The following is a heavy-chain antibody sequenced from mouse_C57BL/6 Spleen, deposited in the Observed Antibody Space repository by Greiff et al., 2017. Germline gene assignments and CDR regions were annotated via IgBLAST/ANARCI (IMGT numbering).Heavy chain of an antibody. CDR3: AKGGTGTKGFDY. V-gene: IGHV1-59*01. D-gene: IGHD4-1*01. CDR2: IDPSDSYT. CDR1: GYTFTSYW. Sequence: QVQLQQPGAELVRPGTSVKLSCKASGYTFTSYWMHWVKQRPGQGLEWIGVIDPSDSYTNYNQKFKGKATVTVDTSSSTAYMQLSSLTSEDSAVYYCAKGGTGTKGFDYWGQGTTLTVSS. J-gene: IGHJ2*01.